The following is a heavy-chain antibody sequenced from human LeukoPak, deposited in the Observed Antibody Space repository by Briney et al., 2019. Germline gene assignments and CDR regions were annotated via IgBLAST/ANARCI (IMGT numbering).Heavy chain of an antibody. CDR2: IYHSGST. Sequence: PSETLSLTCAVSGYSISSGYYWGGIRQPPGKGLEWIGSIYHSGSTYYNPSLKSRVTISVDTSKNQFSLKLSSVTAADTAVYYCAGLDDFWSGYSPDDYWGQGTLVTVSS. J-gene: IGHJ4*02. D-gene: IGHD3-3*01. V-gene: IGHV4-38-2*01. CDR3: AGLDDFWSGYSPDDY. CDR1: GYSISSGYY.